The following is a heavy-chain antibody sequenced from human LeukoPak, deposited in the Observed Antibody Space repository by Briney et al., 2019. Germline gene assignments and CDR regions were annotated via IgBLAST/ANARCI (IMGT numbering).Heavy chain of an antibody. CDR1: GGTFSSYA. J-gene: IGHJ4*02. CDR3: ARGPPYYYDSSGYYYFDY. CDR2: IIPIFGTA. Sequence: SVKVSCKASGGTFSSYAISWVRQAPGQRLEWMGGIIPIFGTANYAQKFQGRVTITTDESTSTAYMELSSLRSEDTAVYYCARGPPYYYDSSGYYYFDYWGQGTLVTVSS. V-gene: IGHV1-69*05. D-gene: IGHD3-22*01.